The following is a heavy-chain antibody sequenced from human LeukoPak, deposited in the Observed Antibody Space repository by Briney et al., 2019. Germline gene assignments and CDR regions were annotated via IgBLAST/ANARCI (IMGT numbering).Heavy chain of an antibody. CDR3: AKDFGYDFWSGYYGSYGMDV. V-gene: IGHV3-23*01. CDR2: ISGSGGST. Sequence: GGPLRLSCAASGFTFSSYAMSWVRQAPGKRLEWVSAISGSGGSTYYADSVKGRFTISRDNSKNTLYLQMNSLRAEDTAVYYCAKDFGYDFWSGYYGSYGMDVWGQGTTVTVSS. CDR1: GFTFSSYA. J-gene: IGHJ6*02. D-gene: IGHD3-3*01.